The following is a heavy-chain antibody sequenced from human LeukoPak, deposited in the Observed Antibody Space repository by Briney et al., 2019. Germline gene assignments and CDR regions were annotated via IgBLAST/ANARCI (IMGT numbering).Heavy chain of an antibody. CDR1: GYTFTSYD. J-gene: IGHJ6*03. Sequence: ASVKVSCKASGYTFTSYDINWVRQAPGQGLEWMGWINPNSGGTNYAQKFQGRVTMTRDTSISTAYMELSRLRSDDTAVYYCARGGYSGYDEHYMDVWGKGTTVTISS. D-gene: IGHD5-12*01. CDR2: INPNSGGT. CDR3: ARGGYSGYDEHYMDV. V-gene: IGHV1-2*02.